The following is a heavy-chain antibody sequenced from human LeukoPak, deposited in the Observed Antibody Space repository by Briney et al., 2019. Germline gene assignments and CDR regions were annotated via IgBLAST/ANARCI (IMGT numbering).Heavy chain of an antibody. D-gene: IGHD5-12*01. V-gene: IGHV4-59*08. CDR1: VGSISSYY. Sequence: SETLSLTCTVSVGSISSYYGSWIRQPPGKGLEWIGYIYYSGSTDYNPSLKSRVTISVDTSKNQSSLKLSSVTAADTAVYYCAGRSDIVAPYWGQGTLVTVSS. CDR2: IYYSGST. J-gene: IGHJ4*02. CDR3: AGRSDIVAPY.